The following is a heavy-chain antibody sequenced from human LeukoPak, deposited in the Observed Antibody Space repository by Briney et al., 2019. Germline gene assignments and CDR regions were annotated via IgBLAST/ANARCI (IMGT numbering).Heavy chain of an antibody. Sequence: SETLSLTCAVYGGSFSGYYWSWIRQPPGKGLEWIGEINHSGSTNYNPSLKSRVTISVDTSKNQFSLKLSSVTAADTAVYYCASGIAVAGTPFDYWGQETLVTVSS. CDR2: INHSGST. D-gene: IGHD6-19*01. CDR3: ASGIAVAGTPFDY. CDR1: GGSFSGYY. J-gene: IGHJ4*02. V-gene: IGHV4-34*01.